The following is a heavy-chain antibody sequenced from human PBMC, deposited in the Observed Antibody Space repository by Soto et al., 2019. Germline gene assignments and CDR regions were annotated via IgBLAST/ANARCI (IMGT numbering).Heavy chain of an antibody. J-gene: IGHJ6*02. Sequence: GGSLRLSCTASGFNFSRFWTHWVRQVPGRGLVWVAHINSDGSRTSYADSVKGRFTISRDNAKDTLYLQMNSLRVEDTAVYYCARDLSSCSSARCYSFYYGMDVWGQGTTVTVSS. CDR2: INSDGSRT. CDR3: ARDLSSCSSARCYSFYYGMDV. CDR1: GFNFSRFW. D-gene: IGHD2-2*01. V-gene: IGHV3-74*01.